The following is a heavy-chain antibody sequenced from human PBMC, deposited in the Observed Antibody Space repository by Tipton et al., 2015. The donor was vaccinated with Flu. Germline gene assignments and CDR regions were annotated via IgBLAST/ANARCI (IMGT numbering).Heavy chain of an antibody. D-gene: IGHD2-2*01. Sequence: QLVQSGAEVKEPGESLKISCKGSGYSFTDYWIGWVRQMPGKGLEWMGIIYPGDSDTRYSPSFQGQVTISADKSVTTVYLQWSSLKASDTAMYYCARKYCSSTTCYQALGVWGQGTMVTVSS. J-gene: IGHJ3*01. CDR3: ARKYCSSTTCYQALGV. CDR1: GYSFTDYW. CDR2: IYPGDSDT. V-gene: IGHV5-51*01.